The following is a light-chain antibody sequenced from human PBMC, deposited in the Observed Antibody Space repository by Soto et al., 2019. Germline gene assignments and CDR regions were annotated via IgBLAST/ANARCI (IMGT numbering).Light chain of an antibody. V-gene: IGLV1-40*01. J-gene: IGLJ2*01. Sequence: VVTQPPSVSGAPGQRVTISCTGSSSNIGAVYDVHWYQQLPGTAPKLLIYGNTNRPSGVPDRFSGSKSGTSASLAITGLQAEDEADYYCQSYDSSLSEGVFGGGTKLTVL. CDR2: GNT. CDR1: SSNIGAVYD. CDR3: QSYDSSLSEGV.